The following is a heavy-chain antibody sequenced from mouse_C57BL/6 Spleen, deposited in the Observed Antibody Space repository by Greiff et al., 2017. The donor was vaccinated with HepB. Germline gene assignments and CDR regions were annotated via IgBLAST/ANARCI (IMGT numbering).Heavy chain of an antibody. D-gene: IGHD2-4*01. Sequence: EVKLMESGGGLVKPGGSLKLSCAASGFTFSSYAMSWVRQTPEKRLEWVATISDGGSYTYYPDNVKGRFTISRDNAKNNLYLQMSHLKSEDTAMYYCARDRNDYDGYMDYWGQGTTLTVSS. V-gene: IGHV5-4*01. CDR1: GFTFSSYA. J-gene: IGHJ2*01. CDR3: ARDRNDYDGYMDY. CDR2: ISDGGSYT.